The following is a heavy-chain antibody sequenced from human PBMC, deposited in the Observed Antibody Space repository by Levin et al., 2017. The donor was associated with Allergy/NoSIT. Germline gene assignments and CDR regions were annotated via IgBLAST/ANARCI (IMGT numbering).Heavy chain of an antibody. Sequence: GESLKISCKASGYTFSNYAITWVRQVPGQGLEWLGWINSYNGNKNYAQRLQGRVSMTTDTSTSTAYMELRSLRSDDTAVYYCTRDRIMAAAGVDAFELWGQGTMVIVSS. V-gene: IGHV1-18*01. J-gene: IGHJ3*01. CDR2: INSYNGNK. CDR1: GYTFSNYA. D-gene: IGHD6-13*01. CDR3: TRDRIMAAAGVDAFEL.